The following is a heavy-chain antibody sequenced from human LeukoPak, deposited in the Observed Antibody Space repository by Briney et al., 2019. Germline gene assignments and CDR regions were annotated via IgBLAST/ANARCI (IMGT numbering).Heavy chain of an antibody. CDR1: GGSFSGYY. J-gene: IGHJ5*02. D-gene: IGHD2-2*01. CDR2: INHSGST. V-gene: IGHV4-34*01. CDR3: ARGRYCSSTSCYLTSRRWFDP. Sequence: SETLSLTCAVYGGSFSGYYWSWIRQPPGKGLEWIGEINHSGSTNYNPSLKSRVTISVDTSKNQFSLKLSSVTAADTAVYYCARGRYCSSTSCYLTSRRWFDPWGQGTLATVSS.